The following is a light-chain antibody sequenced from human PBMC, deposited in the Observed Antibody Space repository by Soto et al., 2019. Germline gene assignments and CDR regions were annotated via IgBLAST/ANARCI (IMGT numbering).Light chain of an antibody. J-gene: IGKJ3*01. Sequence: EVVLTQSPGTLSLSPGDGATLSCRASQSVSSGYLAWYQQKPGQAPRLLIYGASSRATGIPDRFSGSGSGTDFTLTISRLEPEDFSVYYCHQYGTAPLTFGPGTKVDIK. CDR3: HQYGTAPLT. CDR1: QSVSSGY. CDR2: GAS. V-gene: IGKV3-20*01.